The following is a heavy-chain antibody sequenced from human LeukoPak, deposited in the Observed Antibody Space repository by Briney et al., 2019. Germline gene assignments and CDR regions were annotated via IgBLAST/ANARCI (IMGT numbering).Heavy chain of an antibody. V-gene: IGHV1-18*01. CDR2: ISAYNGNT. J-gene: IGHJ4*02. CDR3: ARMLLGWFGEYYFDY. CDR1: GYTFTSYG. Sequence: GASVKVSCKASGYTFTSYGISWVRQAPGQGLEWMGWISAYNGNTNYAQKLQGRVTMTTDTSTSTAYMELRSLRSDDTAVYYCARMLLGWFGEYYFDYWGQGTLATVSS. D-gene: IGHD3-10*01.